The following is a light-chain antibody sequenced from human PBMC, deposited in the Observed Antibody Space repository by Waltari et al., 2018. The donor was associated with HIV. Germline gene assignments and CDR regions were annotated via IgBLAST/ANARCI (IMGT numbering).Light chain of an antibody. V-gene: IGKV1-39*01. J-gene: IGKJ1*01. CDR1: QSITSS. Sequence: PARGRIHLTSQAIQSITSSLNCYQQKPWKAPNLLIYAASTLQTGVPSRFSGSRSGTDFTLTISSLQPEDFATYYCQLSYTTPRTFGQGTKVEIK. CDR2: AAS. CDR3: QLSYTTPRT.